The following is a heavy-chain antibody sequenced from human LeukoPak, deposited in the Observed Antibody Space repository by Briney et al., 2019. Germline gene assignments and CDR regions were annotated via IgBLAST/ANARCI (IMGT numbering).Heavy chain of an antibody. V-gene: IGHV4-4*07. Sequence: SETLSLTCTVSGGSISSYYWSWLRQPAGKGLEWLGRIYTSGSTNYNPSLKSRVTMSVDTSKNQFSLKLSSVTAADTAVYYCARTYSSGWSYFDYWGQGTLVTVSS. CDR3: ARTYSSGWSYFDY. J-gene: IGHJ4*02. CDR1: GGSISSYY. CDR2: IYTSGST. D-gene: IGHD6-19*01.